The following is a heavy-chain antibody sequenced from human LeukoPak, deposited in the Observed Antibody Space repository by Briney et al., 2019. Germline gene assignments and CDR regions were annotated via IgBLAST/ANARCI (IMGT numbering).Heavy chain of an antibody. V-gene: IGHV4-4*07. CDR2: IYTSGST. CDR1: GGSISSYY. Sequence: SETLSLTCTVSGGSISSYYWSWIRQPAGKGLEWIGRIYTSGSTNYNPSLKSRVTMSVDTSKNQFSLKLSSVTAADTAVYYCAREWGYCSGGSCYNLLDYWGQGTLVTVSS. D-gene: IGHD2-15*01. CDR3: AREWGYCSGGSCYNLLDY. J-gene: IGHJ4*02.